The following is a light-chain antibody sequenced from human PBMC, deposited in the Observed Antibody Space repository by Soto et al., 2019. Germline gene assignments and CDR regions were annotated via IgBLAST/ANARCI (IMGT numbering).Light chain of an antibody. CDR2: GAS. CDR1: QSVSSSY. Sequence: EIVLTQSPGTLSLSPGERATLSCRASQSVSSSYLAWYRQRPGQAPRLLIYGASIRATGIPDRFSGSGSGTDFTLTISRLEPEDFAAYYCQQYGSSPSFGPGTKVDIK. J-gene: IGKJ3*01. V-gene: IGKV3-20*01. CDR3: QQYGSSPS.